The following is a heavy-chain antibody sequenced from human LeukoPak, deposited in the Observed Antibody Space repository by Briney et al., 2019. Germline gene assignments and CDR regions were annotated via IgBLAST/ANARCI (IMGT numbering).Heavy chain of an antibody. J-gene: IGHJ4*02. CDR3: ASRGYSYGDFDY. CDR2: INHSGST. V-gene: IGHV4-34*01. D-gene: IGHD5-18*01. Sequence: GSLRLSCAASGFTFSSYAMSWIRQPPGKGLEWIGEINHSGSTNYNPSLKSRVTISVDTSKNQFSLKLSSVTAADTAVYYCASRGYSYGDFDYWGQGTLVTVSS. CDR1: GFTFSSYA.